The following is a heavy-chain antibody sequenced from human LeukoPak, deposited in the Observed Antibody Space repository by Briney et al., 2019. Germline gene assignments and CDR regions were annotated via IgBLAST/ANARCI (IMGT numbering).Heavy chain of an antibody. V-gene: IGHV4-59*08. CDR2: IYYNGNT. D-gene: IGHD4-23*01. CDR1: GASISSYY. CDR3: ASLQAHGGNYIEH. Sequence: SETLSLTCTVSGASISSYYWSWIRQPPGKGLEWIGYIYYNGNTIYSDSLRSRVTISADTSKNQFSLRLTSVTAADTARYSCASLQAHGGNYIEHWGQGILVTAPS. J-gene: IGHJ1*01.